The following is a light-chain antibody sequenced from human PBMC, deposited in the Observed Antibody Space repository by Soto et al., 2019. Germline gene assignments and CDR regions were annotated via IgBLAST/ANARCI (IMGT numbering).Light chain of an antibody. CDR2: CAS. CDR1: QSVLYSSNNKNY. V-gene: IGKV4-1*01. J-gene: IGKJ2*01. CDR3: QQYESTPPT. Sequence: DIVMTQSPDSLAVSLGERATTNCKSSQSVLYSSNNKNYLAWYQQRPGQPPKLLIYCASTRESGVPDRFSGSGSGTDFTLTITSLQAEDVAVYYCQQYESTPPTLGQGTKLEIK.